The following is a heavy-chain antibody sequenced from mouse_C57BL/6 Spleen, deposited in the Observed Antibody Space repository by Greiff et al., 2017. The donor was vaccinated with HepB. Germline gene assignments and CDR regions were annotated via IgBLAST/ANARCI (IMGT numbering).Heavy chain of an antibody. D-gene: IGHD4-1*01. J-gene: IGHJ4*01. CDR2: IHPSDSDT. CDR3: AITPSANWDESQYPTRAMDY. V-gene: IGHV1-74*01. CDR1: GYTFTSYW. Sequence: QVQLQQPGAELVKPGASVKVSCKASGYTFTSYWMHWVKQRPGQGLEWIGRIHPSDSDTNYNQKFKGKATLTVDKSSSTAYMQLSSLTSEDSAVYYCAITPSANWDESQYPTRAMDYWGQGTSVTVSS.